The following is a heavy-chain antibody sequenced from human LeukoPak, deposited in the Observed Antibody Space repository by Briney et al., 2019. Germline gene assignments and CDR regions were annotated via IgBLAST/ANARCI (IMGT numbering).Heavy chain of an antibody. V-gene: IGHV1-69*13. Sequence: GASVKVSCKTSGGTFSTFVLSWVRQAPGQGLEWMGGIIPMLGTPNYAQKFQDRVTITADESTSTAYMELSSLRSEDTAVYYCARGMDDYIVATTSFEYWGQGTQDTVSS. J-gene: IGHJ4*02. CDR1: GGTFSTFV. CDR2: IIPMLGTP. CDR3: ARGMDDYIVATTSFEY. D-gene: IGHD5-12*01.